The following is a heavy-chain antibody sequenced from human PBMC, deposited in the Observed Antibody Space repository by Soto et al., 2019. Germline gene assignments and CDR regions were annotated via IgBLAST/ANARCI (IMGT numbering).Heavy chain of an antibody. CDR3: ATERIAARPGGNYYYYGMDV. D-gene: IGHD6-6*01. J-gene: IGHJ6*02. V-gene: IGHV3-33*01. CDR2: IWYDGSNK. Sequence: QVQLVESGGGVVQPGRSLRLSCAASGFTFSSYGMHWVRQAPGKGLEWVAVIWYDGSNKYYADSVKGRFTISRDNSKNTLYLQMNSLRAEDTAVYYCATERIAARPGGNYYYYGMDVWGQGTTVTVSS. CDR1: GFTFSSYG.